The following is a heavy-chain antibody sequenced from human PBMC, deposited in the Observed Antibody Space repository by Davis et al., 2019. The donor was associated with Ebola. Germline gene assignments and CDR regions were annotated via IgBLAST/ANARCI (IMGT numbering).Heavy chain of an antibody. CDR3: ARMAKYDSSGHRA. CDR2: IYPGDSDT. V-gene: IGHV5-51*01. Sequence: GESLKISCQGSGYSFTSYWIGWVRQMPGKGLEWMGIIYPGDSDTRYSPSFQGQVTISADKSISTAYLQWSSLKASDTAMYYCARMAKYDSSGHRAWGQGTMVTVSS. D-gene: IGHD3-22*01. CDR1: GYSFTSYW. J-gene: IGHJ3*01.